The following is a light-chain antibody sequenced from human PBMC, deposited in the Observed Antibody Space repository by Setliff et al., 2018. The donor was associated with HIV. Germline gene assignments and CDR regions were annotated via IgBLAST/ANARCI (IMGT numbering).Light chain of an antibody. CDR1: GSDVGGYNY. J-gene: IGLJ1*01. V-gene: IGLV2-14*03. CDR3: SSYTSSSTLRV. CDR2: DVS. Sequence: ALTQPASVSGSPGQSITISCTGTGSDVGGYNYVSWYQQHPGKAPKLMIYDVSYRPSGASNRFSGSKSGNTASLTISGLQAEDEADYYCSSYTSSSTLRVFGAGTKVTVL.